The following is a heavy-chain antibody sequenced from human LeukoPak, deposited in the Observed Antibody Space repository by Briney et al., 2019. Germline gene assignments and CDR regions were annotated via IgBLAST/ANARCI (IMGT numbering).Heavy chain of an antibody. D-gene: IGHD2-2*01. CDR1: GYTFTNYG. CDR3: ARGIVGVPAAISSFDY. J-gene: IGHJ4*02. V-gene: IGHV1-18*01. Sequence: VASVKVSCKASGYTFTNYGINWVRQAPGQGLEWMGWISVHNDNTNYAQKLQGRVTMTTDTSTTTAYMELRSLRSDDTAVYYCARGIVGVPAAISSFDYWGQGTLVTVSS. CDR2: ISVHNDNT.